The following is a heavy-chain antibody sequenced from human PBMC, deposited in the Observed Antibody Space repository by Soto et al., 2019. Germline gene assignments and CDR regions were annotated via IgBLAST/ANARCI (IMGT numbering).Heavy chain of an antibody. CDR2: IYSSGST. J-gene: IGHJ3*02. CDR1: GGSISGYF. V-gene: IGHV4-4*07. D-gene: IGHD3-16*01. CDR3: VRGDVFDI. Sequence: QLQLQESGPGLVKPSETLSLICTGSGGSISGYFWSWVRQPAGKGLEWIGRIYSSGSTNYNPSLKSRVTMSVDTSQNQFSLKLTSVTAADTAMYYCVRGDVFDIWGRGTMVTVSS.